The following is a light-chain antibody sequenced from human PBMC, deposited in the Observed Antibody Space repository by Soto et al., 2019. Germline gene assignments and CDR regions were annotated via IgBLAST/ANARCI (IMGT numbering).Light chain of an antibody. V-gene: IGKV3-11*01. CDR2: DAS. J-gene: IGKJ1*01. Sequence: EVVLTQSPATLYLSPGATATLSCGASQSVSSSLAWYQQKPGQAPRLLIYDASSRATGIPARFSGSGSGTDFALTISSLEPEDFAVYYCHHRGNGITFGQGTKVDIK. CDR1: QSVSSS. CDR3: HHRGNGIT.